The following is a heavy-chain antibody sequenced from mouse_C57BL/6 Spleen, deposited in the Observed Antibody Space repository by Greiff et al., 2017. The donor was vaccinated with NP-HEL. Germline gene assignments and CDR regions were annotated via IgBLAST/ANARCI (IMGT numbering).Heavy chain of an antibody. Sequence: QVQLQQPGAELVRPGSSVKLSCKASGYTFTSYWMHWVKQRPIQGLEWIGNIDPSDSETHYNQKFKDKATLTVDKSSSTAYMQLSSLTSEDSAFYDCARLDYDYDGYFDYWGQGTTLTVSS. CDR2: IDPSDSET. J-gene: IGHJ2*01. V-gene: IGHV1-52*01. D-gene: IGHD2-4*01. CDR1: GYTFTSYW. CDR3: ARLDYDYDGYFDY.